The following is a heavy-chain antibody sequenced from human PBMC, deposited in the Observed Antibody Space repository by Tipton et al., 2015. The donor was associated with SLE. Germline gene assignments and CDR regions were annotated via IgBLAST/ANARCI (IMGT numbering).Heavy chain of an antibody. D-gene: IGHD6-13*01. CDR1: GGSISISSYY. CDR2: IYYSGST. Sequence: TLSLTCTVSGGSISISSYYWGWIRQPPGKGLEWIGSIYYSGSTYYNPSLKSRVTISVDTSKNQFSLKLSSVTAADTAVYYCARQAIAAAGFDYWGQGTLVTVSS. V-gene: IGHV4-39*01. CDR3: ARQAIAAAGFDY. J-gene: IGHJ4*02.